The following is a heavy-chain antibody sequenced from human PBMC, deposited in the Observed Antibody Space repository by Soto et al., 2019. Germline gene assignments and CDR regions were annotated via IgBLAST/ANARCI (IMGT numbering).Heavy chain of an antibody. CDR1: GFTFSSYA. V-gene: IGHV3-30-3*01. D-gene: IGHD6-6*01. CDR3: ARDREYSSSSVYYYGMDV. J-gene: IGHJ6*02. CDR2: ISYDGSNK. Sequence: GGSLRLSCAASGFTFSSYAMHWVRQAPGKGLEWVAVISYDGSNKYYADSVKGRFTISRDNSKNTLYLQMNSLRAEDTAVYYCARDREYSSSSVYYYGMDVWGQGTTVTGSS.